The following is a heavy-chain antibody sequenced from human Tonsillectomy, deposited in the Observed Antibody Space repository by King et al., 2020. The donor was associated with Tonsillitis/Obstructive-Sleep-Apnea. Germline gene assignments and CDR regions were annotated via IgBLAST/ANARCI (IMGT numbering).Heavy chain of an antibody. CDR2: IYWAGDK. D-gene: IGHD4/OR15-4a*01. J-gene: IGHJ5*02. V-gene: IGHV2-5*02. Sequence: TLKESGPTLVKPTQTLTLTCICSGFSLSTSGVSVSWIRQPPGKALEWLALIYWAGDKRSSPSLRSRLTITKDTPRNQVVLTMTNMDPVDTATYYCAHRASLLTARFDPWGQGTLVTVSS. CDR1: GFSLSTSGVS. CDR3: AHRASLLTARFDP.